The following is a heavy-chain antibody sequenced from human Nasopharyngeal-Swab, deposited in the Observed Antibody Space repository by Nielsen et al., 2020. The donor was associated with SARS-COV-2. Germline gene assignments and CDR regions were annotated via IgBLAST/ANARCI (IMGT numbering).Heavy chain of an antibody. CDR3: ARDAPAHYGAFY. D-gene: IGHD4-17*01. V-gene: IGHV3-30*04. Sequence: GESLKISCAASGFTFSRYAMHWVRQAPGKGLEWVAFIAHDASNEYYGDSVKGRFSISRDSSKNTLYLQMDSLRGEDTAVYYCARDAPAHYGAFYWGRGTPVTVSS. CDR2: IAHDASNE. J-gene: IGHJ4*02. CDR1: GFTFSRYA.